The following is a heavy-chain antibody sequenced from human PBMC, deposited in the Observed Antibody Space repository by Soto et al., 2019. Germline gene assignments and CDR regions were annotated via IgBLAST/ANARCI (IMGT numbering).Heavy chain of an antibody. CDR3: ATGDRENMGVVIGVRPGEYGVDV. CDR2: IANDGTNK. D-gene: IGHD2-15*01. J-gene: IGHJ6*02. Sequence: QVQLVESGGGVVQPGRSLRLSCATSGFTFRNYAMHWVRQAPGKGLEWVAVIANDGTNKFYRDYVKGRFTISRDNSKNTLYLKQKSLRYEETAVYYCATGDRENMGVVIGVRPGEYGVDVWGQGTTVTVSS. CDR1: GFTFRNYA. V-gene: IGHV3-30-3*01.